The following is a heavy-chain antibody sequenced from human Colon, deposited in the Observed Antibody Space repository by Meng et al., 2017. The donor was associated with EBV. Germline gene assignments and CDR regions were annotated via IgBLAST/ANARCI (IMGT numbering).Heavy chain of an antibody. CDR3: ASLYGDSAVWYLDL. V-gene: IGHV4-31*03. CDR1: GGSISSGNHY. D-gene: IGHD4-17*01. J-gene: IGHJ2*01. CDR2: IYYSGST. Sequence: QLQLQESGPGLVKTSQNLSHTCTVSGGSISSGNHYWSWIRQHPGKGLEYIGYIYYSGSTYYNPSLKSRVILSVDTSKNQFSLRLNSVTAADTAVYYCASLYGDSAVWYLDLWGRGTLGTVSS.